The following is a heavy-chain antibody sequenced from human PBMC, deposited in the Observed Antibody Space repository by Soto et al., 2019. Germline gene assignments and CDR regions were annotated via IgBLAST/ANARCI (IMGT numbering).Heavy chain of an antibody. Sequence: GGSLRISCAFSVFTFDDNAMHWVRQAPEKGLEWVSGINWKSDIGYADSVKGRFTISRDNAENSLYLQMNSLRAEDTALYYCAISQDRGGRTTFIYWGQGTKVTVSS. CDR3: AISQDRGGRTTFIY. D-gene: IGHD3-16*01. CDR2: INWKSDI. V-gene: IGHV3-9*01. CDR1: VFTFDDNA. J-gene: IGHJ4*02.